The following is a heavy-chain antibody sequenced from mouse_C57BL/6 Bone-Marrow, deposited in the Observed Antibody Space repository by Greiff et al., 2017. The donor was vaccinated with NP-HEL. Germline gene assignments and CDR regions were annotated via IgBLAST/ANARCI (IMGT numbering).Heavy chain of an antibody. D-gene: IGHD3-3*01. J-gene: IGHJ1*03. CDR1: GYAFSSSW. CDR2: IYPGDGDT. V-gene: IGHV1-82*01. Sequence: QVQLQQSGPELVKPGASVKISCKASGYAFSSSWMNWVKQRPGKGLEWIGRIYPGDGDTNYNGKFKGKATLTADKSSSTAYMQLSSLTSEDSAVYFCARRRGTDYWYFDVWGTGTTVTVSS. CDR3: ARRRGTDYWYFDV.